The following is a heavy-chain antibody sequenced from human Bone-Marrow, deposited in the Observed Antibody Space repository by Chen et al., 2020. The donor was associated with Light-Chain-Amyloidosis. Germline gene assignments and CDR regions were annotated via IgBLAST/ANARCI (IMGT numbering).Heavy chain of an antibody. CDR2: IYPDDFDA. CDR1: GYTFPNYW. Sequence: EVQLEQSGPEVKKPGESLKISCKGSGYTFPNYWIGWVRQRPGKGLEWMGVIYPDDFDARYSPSFGGQVTISADKSITTAYLQWRSLKASDTAMYYCARRRDGYNFDYWGQGTLVTVSS. D-gene: IGHD5-12*01. V-gene: IGHV5-51*01. CDR3: ARRRDGYNFDY. J-gene: IGHJ4*02.